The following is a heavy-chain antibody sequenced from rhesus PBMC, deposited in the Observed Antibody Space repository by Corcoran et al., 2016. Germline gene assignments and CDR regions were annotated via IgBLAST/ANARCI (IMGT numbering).Heavy chain of an antibody. V-gene: IGHV4-169*01. CDR2: IYGSGSST. CDR1: GGSISSSY. Sequence: QLQLQESGPGLVKPSETLSVTCAVSGGSISSSYWSWIRQAPGKGLEWIWYIYGSGSSTNYNPSLKCRVTLSVDTSKDQLSLKLSSVTAADTAVYYCAGPYSSGWSFFDYWGQGVLVTVSS. J-gene: IGHJ4*01. D-gene: IGHD6S26*01. CDR3: AGPYSSGWSFFDY.